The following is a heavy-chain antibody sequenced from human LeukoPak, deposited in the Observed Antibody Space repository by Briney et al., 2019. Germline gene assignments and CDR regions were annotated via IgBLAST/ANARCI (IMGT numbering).Heavy chain of an antibody. CDR2: ISAYNGNT. D-gene: IGHD1-14*01. CDR3: ARDSLVHPNRRNDY. J-gene: IGHJ4*02. V-gene: IGHV1-18*01. Sequence: ASVKVSCKASGYTFTSYGISWVRQAPGQGLEWMGWISAYNGNTNYAQRLQGRVTMTTDTSTSTAYMELRSLRSDDTAVYYCARDSLVHPNRRNDYWGQGTLVTVSS. CDR1: GYTFTSYG.